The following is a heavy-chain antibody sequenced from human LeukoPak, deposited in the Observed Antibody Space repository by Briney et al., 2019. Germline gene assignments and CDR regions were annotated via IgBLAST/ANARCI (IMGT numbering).Heavy chain of an antibody. CDR2: IQSDGSRN. Sequence: GGSLRLSCVASGFIFSNYGMHWVRQAPGKGLEWVAAIQSDGSRNYYIDSVKGRFTISRDNSKNTLYLQMDSLRAEDTAVYYCARVYYYGSGSYLDYWGQGTLVTVSS. D-gene: IGHD3-10*01. CDR3: ARVYYYGSGSYLDY. V-gene: IGHV3-33*05. J-gene: IGHJ4*02. CDR1: GFIFSNYG.